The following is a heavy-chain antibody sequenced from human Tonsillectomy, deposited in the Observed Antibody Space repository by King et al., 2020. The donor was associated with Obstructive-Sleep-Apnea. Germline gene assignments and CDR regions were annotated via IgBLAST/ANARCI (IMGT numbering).Heavy chain of an antibody. CDR1: GFTFSSYP. CDR3: AKGPLLRYFDWTDFFDY. V-gene: IGHV3-23*04. Sequence: VQLVESGGALVQPGGSLRLSCAASGFTFSSYPMSWVRQAPGKGLEWVSAISGSGVDTYYADSVRGRFTISRDNSKNTLYLQMNSLRAEDTAVYYCAKGPLLRYFDWTDFFDYWGQGILVTVSS. J-gene: IGHJ4*02. D-gene: IGHD3-9*01. CDR2: ISGSGVDT.